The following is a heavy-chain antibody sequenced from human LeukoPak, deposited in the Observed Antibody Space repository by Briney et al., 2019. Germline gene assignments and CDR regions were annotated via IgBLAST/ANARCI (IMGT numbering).Heavy chain of an antibody. CDR1: GGSISSGSYY. D-gene: IGHD3-10*01. CDR2: IYTSGST. J-gene: IGHJ4*02. CDR3: ARATLGSFDY. Sequence: TLSLTCTVSGGSISSGSYYWSWLRQPAGKGLEWIGRIYTSGSTNYNPSLKSRVTISENTTKNQFSLKLSSVTAADTAVYFCARATLGSFDYWGQGTLVTASS. V-gene: IGHV4-61*02.